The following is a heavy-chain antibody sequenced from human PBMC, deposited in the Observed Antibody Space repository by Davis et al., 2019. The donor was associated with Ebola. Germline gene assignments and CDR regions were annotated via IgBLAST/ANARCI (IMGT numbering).Heavy chain of an antibody. V-gene: IGHV3-7*03. Sequence: GGSLRLSCDVSGFTFSGYWMSWVRQAPGKGLEWVANINHDGGGKQYVDSVKGRFTISRDNAKNSLSLQMSSLRADDTAMYYCARYLVYGGNAFFDYWGQGTPVRVSS. J-gene: IGHJ4*02. D-gene: IGHD4-23*01. CDR2: INHDGGGK. CDR3: ARYLVYGGNAFFDY. CDR1: GFTFSGYW.